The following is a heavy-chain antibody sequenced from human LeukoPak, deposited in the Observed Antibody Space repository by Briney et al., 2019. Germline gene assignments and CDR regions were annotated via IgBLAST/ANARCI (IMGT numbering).Heavy chain of an antibody. J-gene: IGHJ4*02. V-gene: IGHV3-30*03. D-gene: IGHD6-13*01. CDR3: ARGLGSSWFYR. Sequence: GGSLRLSCAASGFTFSSYGMHWVRQAPGKGLEWVAVISYDGSNKYYADSVKGRFTISRDNSKNTLYLQMNSLRAEDTAVYYCARGLGSSWFYRWGQGTLVTVSS. CDR2: ISYDGSNK. CDR1: GFTFSSYG.